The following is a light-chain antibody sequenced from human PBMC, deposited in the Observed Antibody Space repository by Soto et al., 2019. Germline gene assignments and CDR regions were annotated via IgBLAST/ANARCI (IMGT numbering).Light chain of an antibody. J-gene: IGKJ1*01. Sequence: EIVMTQSPATLSVSPGERVTLSCRASESINRNLVWYQKRPGQAPRLVIYAASTRATGIPARFSGSGSGTDFTLTISSLRSEDLAVYYCQQCHNWPRTFGQGTKVDIK. CDR3: QQCHNWPRT. CDR2: AAS. CDR1: ESINRN. V-gene: IGKV3-15*01.